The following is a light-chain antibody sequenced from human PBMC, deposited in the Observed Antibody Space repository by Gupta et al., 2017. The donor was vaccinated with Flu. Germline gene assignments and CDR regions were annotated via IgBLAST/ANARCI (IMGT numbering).Light chain of an antibody. CDR1: QSVSSY. V-gene: IGKV3-11*01. CDR3: QRRSYWLAPT. J-gene: IGKJ4*01. CDR2: DAS. Sequence: EIVLTQSPATLSLSPGERATLSCRASQSVSSYLAWYQQKPGQAPRLLIYDASNMATGIPARSSGSGYGTDFTLTISIRELEDFAVYYCQRRSYWLAPTFGAGTKVEIK.